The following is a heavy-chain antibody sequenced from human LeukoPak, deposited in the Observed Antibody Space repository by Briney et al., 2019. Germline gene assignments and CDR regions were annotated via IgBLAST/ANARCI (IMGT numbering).Heavy chain of an antibody. CDR2: INHSGST. D-gene: IGHD2-2*02. Sequence: PSETLSLTCAVYGGSFSGYYWSWIRQPPGKGLEWIGEINHSGSTNYNPSLKSRVTISVDTSKNQFSLKLSSVTAADTAVYYCARKRTSHCYTVDYWGQGTLVTVSS. CDR1: GGSFSGYY. J-gene: IGHJ4*02. CDR3: ARKRTSHCYTVDY. V-gene: IGHV4-34*01.